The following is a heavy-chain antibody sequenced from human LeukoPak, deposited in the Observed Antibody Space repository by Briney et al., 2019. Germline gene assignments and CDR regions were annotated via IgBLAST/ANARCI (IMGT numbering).Heavy chain of an antibody. D-gene: IGHD6-13*01. CDR3: ASIAAAGSYYYYYGMDV. V-gene: IGHV3-7*01. Sequence: GGSLRLSCAASGFTFTNAYMNWVRQAPGKGLEWVANIKQDGSEKYYVDSVKGRFTISRDNAKNSLYLQMNSLRAEDTAVYYCASIAAAGSYYYYYGMDVWGQGTTVTVSS. CDR1: GFTFTNAY. J-gene: IGHJ6*02. CDR2: IKQDGSEK.